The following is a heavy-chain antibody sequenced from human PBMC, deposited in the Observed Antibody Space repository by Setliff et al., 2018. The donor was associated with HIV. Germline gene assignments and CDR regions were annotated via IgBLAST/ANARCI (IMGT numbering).Heavy chain of an antibody. Sequence: GGSLRLSCAGFGFIFNTYEMNWVRQAPGKGLEWVAFIWYDGSDKYYADSVKGRFTISRDNSKNTLFLEMNYLRAEDTAVYYCAKVYGTGYFYYYYGMHVWGQGTTVTVSS. J-gene: IGHJ6*02. CDR1: GFIFNTYE. CDR2: IWYDGSDK. V-gene: IGHV3-30*02. D-gene: IGHD2-8*02. CDR3: AKVYGTGYFYYYYGMHV.